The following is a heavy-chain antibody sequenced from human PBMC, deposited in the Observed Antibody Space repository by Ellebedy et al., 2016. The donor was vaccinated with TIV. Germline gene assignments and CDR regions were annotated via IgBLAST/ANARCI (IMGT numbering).Heavy chain of an antibody. CDR2: INRDGNSA. V-gene: IGHV3-74*01. J-gene: IGHJ4*02. CDR1: GFTFSNYW. Sequence: GESLKISCAASGFTFSNYWIHWVRQAPGKGLVWLSRINRDGNSANYADSVKGRFSISRDNSKNTFYVKMNSLRAEDTAVYYCARGGRDQWLIDYWGQGTLVTVSS. CDR3: ARGGRDQWLIDY. D-gene: IGHD6-19*01.